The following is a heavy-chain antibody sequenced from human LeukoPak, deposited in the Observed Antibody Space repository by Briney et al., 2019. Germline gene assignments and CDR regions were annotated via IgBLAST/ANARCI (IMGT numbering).Heavy chain of an antibody. J-gene: IGHJ4*02. Sequence: SETLSLTCTVSGGSISSYYWSWIRQPPGKGLEWIGYIYTSGSTNYNPSLKSRVTISVDTSKNQFSLKLSSVTAADTAVYYCARQKALGTDYWGQGTLVTVSS. V-gene: IGHV4-4*09. CDR1: GGSISSYY. CDR3: ARQKALGTDY. D-gene: IGHD7-27*01. CDR2: IYTSGST.